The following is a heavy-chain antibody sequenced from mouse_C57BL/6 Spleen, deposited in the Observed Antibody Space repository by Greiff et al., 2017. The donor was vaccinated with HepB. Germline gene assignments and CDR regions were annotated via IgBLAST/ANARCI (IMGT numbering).Heavy chain of an antibody. CDR2: IHPNSGST. J-gene: IGHJ4*01. CDR1: GYTFTSYW. D-gene: IGHD1-1*01. V-gene: IGHV1-64*01. CDR3: ASDYGSSYGYAMDY. Sequence: VQLQQPGAELVKPGASVKLSCKASGYTFTSYWMHWVKQRPGQGLEWIGMIHPNSGSTNYNEKFKSKATLTVDKSSSTAYMQLSSLTSEDSAVYYCASDYGSSYGYAMDYWGQGTSVTVSS.